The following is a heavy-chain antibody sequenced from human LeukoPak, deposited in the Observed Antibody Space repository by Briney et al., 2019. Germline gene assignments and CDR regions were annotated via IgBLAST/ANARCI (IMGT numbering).Heavy chain of an antibody. Sequence: SVKVSCKASRGTFSSYAISWVRQAPGQGLEWMGRIIPIFGTANYAQKFQGRVTITTDESTSTAYMELSSLRSEDTAVYYCARDPGRGSYDYDSSGWLLDYWGQGTLVTVSS. CDR1: RGTFSSYA. CDR3: ARDPGRGSYDYDSSGWLLDY. J-gene: IGHJ4*02. V-gene: IGHV1-69*05. CDR2: IIPIFGTA. D-gene: IGHD3-22*01.